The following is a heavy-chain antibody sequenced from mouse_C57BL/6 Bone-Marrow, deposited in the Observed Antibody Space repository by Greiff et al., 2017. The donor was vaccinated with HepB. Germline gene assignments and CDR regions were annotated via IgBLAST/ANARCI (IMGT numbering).Heavy chain of an antibody. CDR1: GYTFTDYN. Sequence: LVESGASVKMSCKASGYTFTDYNMHWVKQSHGKSLEWFGYINPNNGGTSYNQKFKGKATLTVNKSSSTAYMELRSRTSEDSAVYYCAREGYYGSSSYYFDYWGQGTTLTVSS. V-gene: IGHV1-22*01. CDR3: AREGYYGSSSYYFDY. CDR2: INPNNGGT. D-gene: IGHD1-1*01. J-gene: IGHJ2*01.